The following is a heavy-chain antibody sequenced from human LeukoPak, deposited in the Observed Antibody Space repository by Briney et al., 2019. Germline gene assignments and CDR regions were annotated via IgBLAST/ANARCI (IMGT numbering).Heavy chain of an antibody. CDR3: ASAGSYWVDS. V-gene: IGHV4-39*01. D-gene: IGHD3-10*01. CDR1: GGSISSSSYY. J-gene: IGHJ4*02. Sequence: SETLSLTCTVSGGSISSSSYYWGWIRQPPGKGLEWIGSTYYSGSTYYNPSLESRVTIYVDTSKNQFSLKLSSMTAADMAVYYCASAGSYWVDSWGQGTLVTVSS. CDR2: TYYSGST.